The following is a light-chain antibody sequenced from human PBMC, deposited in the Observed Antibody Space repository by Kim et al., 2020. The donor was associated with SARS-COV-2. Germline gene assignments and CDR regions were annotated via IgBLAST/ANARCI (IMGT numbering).Light chain of an antibody. Sequence: QSITISCTGTSSDVGIYNLVSWYQQHPGKAPKLMIYEVSKRPSGVSNRFSGSKSGNTASLTISGLQAEDEADYYCCSYAGSSTFYVFGTGTKVTVL. CDR1: SSDVGIYNL. V-gene: IGLV2-23*02. CDR3: CSYAGSSTFYV. J-gene: IGLJ1*01. CDR2: EVS.